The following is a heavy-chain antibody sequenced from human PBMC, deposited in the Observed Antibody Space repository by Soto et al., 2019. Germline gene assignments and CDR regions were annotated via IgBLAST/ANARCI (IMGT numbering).Heavy chain of an antibody. Sequence: GGSLRLSCSASGFNFGACAMSWVRQAPGKGLEWVGFIRRMAYGGTTDYAASVKGRFSISRDDSKSIVYLQMNSLEIEDTAVYYCTRSLAIDFDSWGQGTLVTVSS. CDR2: IRRMAYGGTT. CDR3: TRSLAIDFDS. CDR1: GFNFGACA. J-gene: IGHJ4*02. V-gene: IGHV3-49*04.